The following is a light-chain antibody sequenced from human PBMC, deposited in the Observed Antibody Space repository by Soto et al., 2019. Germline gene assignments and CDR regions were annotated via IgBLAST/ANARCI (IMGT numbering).Light chain of an antibody. J-gene: IGKJ4*01. CDR2: DAS. CDR1: QGVGEY. V-gene: IGKV1-33*01. Sequence: DIQLTQSPSSLSASVGDRVTITCQASQGVGEYLNWFQQKSGEAPKLLIYDASHLESGVPVRFSGSGSGTTFTLTISSPQPEDFATYYCQQYDSPPPTFGGGTKV. CDR3: QQYDSPPPT.